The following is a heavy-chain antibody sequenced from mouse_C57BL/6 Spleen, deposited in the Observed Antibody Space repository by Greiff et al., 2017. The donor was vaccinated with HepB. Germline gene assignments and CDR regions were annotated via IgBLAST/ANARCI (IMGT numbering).Heavy chain of an antibody. CDR3: AKNSPYWYFDV. CDR1: GFSLTSYG. CDR2: IWRGGST. D-gene: IGHD6-1*01. V-gene: IGHV2-5*01. J-gene: IGHJ1*03. Sequence: QVQLQQSGPGLVQPSQILSITCTVSGFSLTSYGLHWVRQSPGKGLEWLGVIWRGGSTDYNAAFMSRLSITKDNSKSQVFFKMNSLQADDTAIYYCAKNSPYWYFDVWGTGTTVTVSS.